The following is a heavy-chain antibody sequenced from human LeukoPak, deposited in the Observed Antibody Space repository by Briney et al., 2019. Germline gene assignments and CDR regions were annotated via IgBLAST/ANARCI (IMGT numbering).Heavy chain of an antibody. Sequence: GGSLRLSCAASGFTFSSYGMHWVRQAPGKGLEWVAVISYDGSNKYYADSAKGRFTISRDNSKNTLYLQMNSLRAEDTAVYYCAKDPGYSSGWYYFDYWGQGTLVTVSS. CDR2: ISYDGSNK. CDR3: AKDPGYSSGWYYFDY. V-gene: IGHV3-30*18. CDR1: GFTFSSYG. D-gene: IGHD6-19*01. J-gene: IGHJ4*02.